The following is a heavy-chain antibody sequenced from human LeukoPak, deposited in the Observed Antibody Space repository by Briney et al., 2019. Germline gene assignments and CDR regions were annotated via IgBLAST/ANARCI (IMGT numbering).Heavy chain of an antibody. CDR2: ISGSGGST. D-gene: IGHD3-22*01. CDR1: GFTFSSYA. CDR3: AKDGDYYDSSGYYAFDAFDI. J-gene: IGHJ3*02. Sequence: GGSLRLSCAASGFTFSSYAMSWVRQAPGKGLEWVSAISGSGGSTYYADSVKGRFTISRDNSKNTLYLQINSLRAEDTAVYYCAKDGDYYDSSGYYAFDAFDIWGQGTMVTVSS. V-gene: IGHV3-23*01.